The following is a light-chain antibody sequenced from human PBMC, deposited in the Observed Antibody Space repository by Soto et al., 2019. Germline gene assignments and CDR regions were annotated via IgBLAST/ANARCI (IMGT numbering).Light chain of an antibody. Sequence: IGVTHSAGTLSLSPGERATLSCRASQGVXSSYSAGYQQKPGQAPGLLFDGASSRATGIPDSFSGSGCGTDFTITISRLEPEDLAVYYWQQYGSPLTFGGGTKVDI. CDR1: QGVXSSY. CDR3: QQYGSPLT. CDR2: GAS. V-gene: IGKV3-20*01. J-gene: IGKJ4*01.